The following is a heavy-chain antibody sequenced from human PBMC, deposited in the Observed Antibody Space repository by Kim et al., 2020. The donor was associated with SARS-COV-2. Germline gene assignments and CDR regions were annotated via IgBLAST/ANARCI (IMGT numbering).Heavy chain of an antibody. D-gene: IGHD6-13*01. J-gene: IGHJ5*02. CDR3: ARQTGIAAVTGIDP. Sequence: SPTLQGQVTISADKSISTAYLQWSSLKASDTAMYYCARQTGIAAVTGIDPWGQGTLVTVSS. V-gene: IGHV5-51*01.